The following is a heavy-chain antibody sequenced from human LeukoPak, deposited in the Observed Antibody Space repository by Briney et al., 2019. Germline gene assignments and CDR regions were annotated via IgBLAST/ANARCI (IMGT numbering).Heavy chain of an antibody. D-gene: IGHD3-16*02. Sequence: ASVKVSCKASGGTFSSYAISWVRQAPGQGLEWMGRIIPIFGTANYAQKFQGRVTITTDESTSTAYMELSSLRSEDTAVYYCARDHRTYDYVWGSYRYPGTWDWGQGTLVTVSS. CDR3: ARDHRTYDYVWGSYRYPGTWD. V-gene: IGHV1-69*05. J-gene: IGHJ4*02. CDR2: IIPIFGTA. CDR1: GGTFSSYA.